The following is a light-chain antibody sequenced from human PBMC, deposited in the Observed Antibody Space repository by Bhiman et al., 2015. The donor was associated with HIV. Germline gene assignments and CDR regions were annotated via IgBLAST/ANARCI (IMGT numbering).Light chain of an antibody. Sequence: SYVVTQPPSVSVSPGQTASITCSGDKLGNKYAYWYQQKPGQSPVLVMYQDNKRPSGIPERFSGSNSGNTATLTVSGIQAMDEADYYCQAWDSSTVVFGGGTKLTVL. CDR3: QAWDSSTVV. V-gene: IGLV3-1*01. CDR2: QDN. CDR1: KLGNKY. J-gene: IGLJ2*01.